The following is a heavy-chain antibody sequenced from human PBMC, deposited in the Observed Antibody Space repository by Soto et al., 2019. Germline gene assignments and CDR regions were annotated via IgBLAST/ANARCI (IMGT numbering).Heavy chain of an antibody. Sequence: GGSLRLSCAASGFTFSSYAMSWVRQAPGKGLEWVSAISGSGGSTYYADSVKGRFTISRDNSKNTLYLQMNSLRAEDTAVYYCAKVRSITMIVVVPYDAFDIWGQGTMVT. D-gene: IGHD3-22*01. CDR2: ISGSGGST. J-gene: IGHJ3*02. V-gene: IGHV3-23*01. CDR3: AKVRSITMIVVVPYDAFDI. CDR1: GFTFSSYA.